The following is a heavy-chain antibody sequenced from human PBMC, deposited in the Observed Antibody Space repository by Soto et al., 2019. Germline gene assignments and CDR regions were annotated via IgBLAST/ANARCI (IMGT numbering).Heavy chain of an antibody. Sequence: ESGGGLIQPGGSLRLSCEASGFTFSNYGMTWVRLAPGKGLEWVSTISGSGGRTFYADPVKGRFTISRDNSKNTLYLQMNSLRAEDTAVYYCAKEMIASTLADFFDYWGQGTLVTVSS. CDR3: AKEMIASTLADFFDY. CDR1: GFTFSNYG. D-gene: IGHD2-21*01. CDR2: ISGSGGRT. J-gene: IGHJ4*02. V-gene: IGHV3-23*01.